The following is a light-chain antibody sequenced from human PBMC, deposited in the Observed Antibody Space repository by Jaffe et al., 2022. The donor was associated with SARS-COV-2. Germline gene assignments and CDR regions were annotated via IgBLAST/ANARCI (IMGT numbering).Light chain of an antibody. CDR3: QSYDGSLSGVI. Sequence: QSVLTQPPSVSGAPGQNITISCTGSRSNIGAGYDVHWYQQVPGTAPKVLIYGNTNRPSGVPDRFSGYKSGTSASLAITGLQAEDEADFYCQSYDGSLSGVIFGGGTKLTVL. J-gene: IGLJ2*01. V-gene: IGLV1-40*01. CDR2: GNT. CDR1: RSNIGAGYD.